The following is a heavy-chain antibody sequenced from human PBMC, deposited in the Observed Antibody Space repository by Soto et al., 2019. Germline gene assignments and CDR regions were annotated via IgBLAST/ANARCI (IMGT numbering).Heavy chain of an antibody. CDR1: GGSFSGYQ. Sequence: QVQLQQWGAGLLRPSETLSLTCAVYGGSFSGYQWSWIRQPPGKGLEWIGEINHSGSTNYNPSLKSRLTISQHTSKNQFALNLNSVTAADTAVYYCARGPDSSGWFYAEYFQNWGQGTLVTVSS. D-gene: IGHD6-19*01. V-gene: IGHV4-34*01. J-gene: IGHJ1*01. CDR2: INHSGST. CDR3: ARGPDSSGWFYAEYFQN.